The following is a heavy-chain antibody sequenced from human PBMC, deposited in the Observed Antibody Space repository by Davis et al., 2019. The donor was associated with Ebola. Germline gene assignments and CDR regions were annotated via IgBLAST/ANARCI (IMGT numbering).Heavy chain of an antibody. Sequence: PGGSLRLSCAASGFTFSSYSMNWVRQAPGKGLEWVAFIRYDGSNKYYADSVKGRFTISRDNSKNTLYLQMNSLRAEDTAVYYCARVLAARPWYFDLWGRGTLVTVSS. CDR3: ARVLAARPWYFDL. CDR2: IRYDGSNK. CDR1: GFTFSSYS. V-gene: IGHV3-30*02. D-gene: IGHD6-6*01. J-gene: IGHJ2*01.